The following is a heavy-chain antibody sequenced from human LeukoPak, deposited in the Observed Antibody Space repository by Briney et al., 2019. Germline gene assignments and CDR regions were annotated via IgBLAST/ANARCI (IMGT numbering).Heavy chain of an antibody. J-gene: IGHJ4*02. D-gene: IGHD1-14*01. Sequence: SEPLSLTCTLSSGSISRYYWSWIRHPPGEGLECIGCIYVSGYTKYNPSLKSRVIMSVETSKNQFSLNLSSVTAAETAVYYCAESERNVGPFVYWGQGTLVAVSS. V-gene: IGHV4-59*03. CDR2: IYVSGYT. CDR1: SGSISRYY. CDR3: AESERNVGPFVY.